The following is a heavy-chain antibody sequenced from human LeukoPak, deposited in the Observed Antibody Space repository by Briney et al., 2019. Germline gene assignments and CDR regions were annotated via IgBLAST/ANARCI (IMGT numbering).Heavy chain of an antibody. D-gene: IGHD2-8*01. V-gene: IGHV4-34*01. Sequence: SPSETLSLTCAVYGGSFSGYYWSWIRQPPGKGLEWIGEINHSGSTNYNPSLKSRVTISVDTSKNQFSLKLSSVTAADTAVYYCARGRIVLMVYAAYDDAFDIWGQGTMVTVSS. J-gene: IGHJ3*02. CDR2: INHSGST. CDR3: ARGRIVLMVYAAYDDAFDI. CDR1: GGSFSGYY.